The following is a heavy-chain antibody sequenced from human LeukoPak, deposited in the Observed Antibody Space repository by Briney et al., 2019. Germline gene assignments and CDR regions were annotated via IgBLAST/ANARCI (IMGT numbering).Heavy chain of an antibody. D-gene: IGHD1-26*01. J-gene: IGHJ5*02. CDR3: ARDRYSGSYIP. CDR1: GGTFSSYA. Sequence: GASVKVSCKASGGTFSSYAISWVRQAPGQGLEWMGGIIPIFGTANYAQKFQGRVTITADESTSTAYMELSSLRSEDTAVYCCARDRYSGSYIPWGQGTLVTVSS. CDR2: IIPIFGTA. V-gene: IGHV1-69*13.